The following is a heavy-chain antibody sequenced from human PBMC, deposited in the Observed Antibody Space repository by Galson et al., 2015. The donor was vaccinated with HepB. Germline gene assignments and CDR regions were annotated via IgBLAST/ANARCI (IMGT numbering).Heavy chain of an antibody. CDR3: ARDLLMGHTRGIFDI. CDR2: ISGSSDYL. D-gene: IGHD3-3*01. J-gene: IGHJ4*02. Sequence: VRQAPGKGLEWVSAISGSSDYLYYADSVRGRFTISRDNTKNSLYLQMNGLRADDTALYYCARDLLMGHTRGIFDIWGQGTLVTVSS. V-gene: IGHV3-21*06.